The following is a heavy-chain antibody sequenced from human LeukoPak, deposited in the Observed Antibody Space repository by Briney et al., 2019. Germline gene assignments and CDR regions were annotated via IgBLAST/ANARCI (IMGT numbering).Heavy chain of an antibody. CDR2: ISYDGSNK. D-gene: IGHD1-14*01. CDR1: GFTFRSFG. J-gene: IGHJ4*02. CDR3: ARNDYFDY. V-gene: IGHV3-30*03. Sequence: GSLRLSCAASGFTFRSFGLPWVRQGPGQGLEWVAVISYDGSNKYYADSVKGRFTISRDNSKNTLYLQMNSLRAEDTAVYYCARNDYFDYWGQGTLVTVSS.